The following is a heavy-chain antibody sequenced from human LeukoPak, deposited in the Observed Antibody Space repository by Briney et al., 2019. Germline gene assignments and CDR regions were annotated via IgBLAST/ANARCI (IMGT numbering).Heavy chain of an antibody. CDR1: GYTFTSYY. V-gene: IGHV1-46*01. Sequence: ASVKVSCKASGYTFTSYYMHWVRQAPGQGLEWMGIINPSGGSTSYAQKFQGRVTMTRDTSTSTAYMELRSLRSDDTAVYYCAREDCSSTSCYYYYYYYMDVWGKGTTVTVSS. D-gene: IGHD2-2*01. J-gene: IGHJ6*03. CDR2: INPSGGST. CDR3: AREDCSSTSCYYYYYYYMDV.